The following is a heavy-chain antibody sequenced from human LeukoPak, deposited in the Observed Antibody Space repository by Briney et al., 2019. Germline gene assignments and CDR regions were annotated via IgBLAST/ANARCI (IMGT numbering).Heavy chain of an antibody. Sequence: SETLSLTCTVSGGSISSSSYYWGWIRQPPGKGLEWIGEINHSGSTNYNPSLKSRVTISVDTSKNQFSLKLSSVTAADTAVYYCARGSYDFWSGRFRGYYFDYWGQGTLVTVSS. CDR2: INHSGST. D-gene: IGHD3-3*01. CDR3: ARGSYDFWSGRFRGYYFDY. J-gene: IGHJ4*02. CDR1: GGSISSSSYY. V-gene: IGHV4-39*07.